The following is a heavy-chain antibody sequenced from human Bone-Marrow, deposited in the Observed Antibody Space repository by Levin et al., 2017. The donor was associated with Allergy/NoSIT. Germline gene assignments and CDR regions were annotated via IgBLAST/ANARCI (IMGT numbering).Heavy chain of an antibody. CDR3: ARGPTSCSGGRCYSNDMDV. J-gene: IGHJ6*02. V-gene: IGHV1-69*01. CDR2: IIPFSGTA. D-gene: IGHD2-15*01. CDR1: GGTFGSYG. Sequence: KISCKASGGTFGSYGISWVRQAPGQGLEWMGGIIPFSGTANYAQKFQDRVTITADEFPSTAHMELSSLRSEDQAVYYCARGPTSCSGGRCYSNDMDVWGQGTTVTVSS.